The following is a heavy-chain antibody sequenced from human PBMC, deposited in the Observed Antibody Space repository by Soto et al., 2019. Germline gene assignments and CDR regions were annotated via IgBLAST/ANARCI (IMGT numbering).Heavy chain of an antibody. Sequence: PSETLSLTCTVSGGSISSSSYYWGWIRQPPGKGLEWIGSIYYSGSTYYNPSLKSRVTISVDTSKNQFSLKLSSVTAADTAVYYCARHGPYYDFWSGYYPVFDYWGQGTLVTVSS. V-gene: IGHV4-39*01. CDR1: GGSISSSSYY. J-gene: IGHJ4*02. CDR3: ARHGPYYDFWSGYYPVFDY. D-gene: IGHD3-3*01. CDR2: IYYSGST.